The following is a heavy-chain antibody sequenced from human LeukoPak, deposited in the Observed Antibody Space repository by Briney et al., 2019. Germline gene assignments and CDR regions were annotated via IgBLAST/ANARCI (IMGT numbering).Heavy chain of an antibody. CDR3: ARGHSGITGTTTIRFDP. D-gene: IGHD1-7*01. V-gene: IGHV5-51*01. CDR2: IYPGGSDT. J-gene: IGHJ5*02. Sequence: GESPKISCKGSGYSFTSYWIGWVRQMPGKGLEWMGIIYPGGSDTRYSPSFQGQVTISADKSISTAYLQWSSLKASDTAMYYCARGHSGITGTTTIRFDPWGQGTLVTVSS. CDR1: GYSFTSYW.